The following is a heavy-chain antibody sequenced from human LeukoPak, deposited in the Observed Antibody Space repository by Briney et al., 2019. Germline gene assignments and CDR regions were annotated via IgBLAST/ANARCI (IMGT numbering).Heavy chain of an antibody. CDR2: INPSGGST. Sequence: ASVKDSCKASGYTFTSYYMHWVRQAPGQGLEWMGIINPSGGSTSYAQKFQGRVTMTRDTSTSTVYMELSSLRSEDTAVYYCARDLVTMIVDYYGMDVWGQGTTVTVSS. J-gene: IGHJ6*02. V-gene: IGHV1-46*01. D-gene: IGHD3-22*01. CDR1: GYTFTSYY. CDR3: ARDLVTMIVDYYGMDV.